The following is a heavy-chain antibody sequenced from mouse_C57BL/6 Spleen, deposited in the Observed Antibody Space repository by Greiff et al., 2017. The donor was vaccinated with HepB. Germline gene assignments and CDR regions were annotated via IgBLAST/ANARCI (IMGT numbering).Heavy chain of an antibody. V-gene: IGHV6-3*01. CDR1: GFTFSNYW. J-gene: IGHJ3*01. CDR3: TGSPHDYGSSWFAY. CDR2: IRLKSDNYAT. Sequence: EVKLMESGGGLVQPGGSMKLSCVASGFTFSNYWMNWVRQSPEKGLEWVAQIRLKSDNYATHYAESVKGRFTISRDDSKSSVYLQMNNLRAEDTGIYYCTGSPHDYGSSWFAYWGQGTLVTVSA. D-gene: IGHD1-1*01.